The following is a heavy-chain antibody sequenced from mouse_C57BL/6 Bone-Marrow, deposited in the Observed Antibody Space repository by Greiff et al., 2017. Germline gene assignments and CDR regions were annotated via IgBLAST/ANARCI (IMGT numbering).Heavy chain of an antibody. CDR1: GFNIKDDY. J-gene: IGHJ3*01. Sequence: VQLQQSGAELVRPGASVKLSCTASGFNIKDDYMHWVKQRPEQGLEWIGWIDPENGDTEYASKFQGKATITADTSSNTAYLQLSSLTSEDTAVYYCTFYGSRGFAYWGQGTLVTVSA. CDR3: TFYGSRGFAY. CDR2: IDPENGDT. D-gene: IGHD1-1*01. V-gene: IGHV14-4*01.